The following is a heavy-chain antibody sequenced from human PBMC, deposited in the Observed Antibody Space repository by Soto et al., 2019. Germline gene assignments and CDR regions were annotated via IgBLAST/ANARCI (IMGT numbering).Heavy chain of an antibody. CDR3: AREGGQLVPNFDY. J-gene: IGHJ4*02. CDR1: GFTFSSYA. Sequence: QVQLVESGGGVVQPGRSLRLSCAASGFTFSSYAMHWVRQAPGKGLEWVAVISYDGSNKYYADSVKGRFTISRDNSKNTLYLQINSLRAEDTAVYYCAREGGQLVPNFDYWGQGTLVTVSS. D-gene: IGHD6-13*01. CDR2: ISYDGSNK. V-gene: IGHV3-30-3*01.